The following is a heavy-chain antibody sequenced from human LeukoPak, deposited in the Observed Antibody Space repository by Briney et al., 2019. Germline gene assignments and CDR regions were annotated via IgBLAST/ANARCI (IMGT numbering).Heavy chain of an antibody. Sequence: GGSLRLSCVASGFIFSDYSMDWVRQAPGKGLEWVSSISSSSAYIFYSDLVKGRFTISRDNAQSSLYLQMNSLRAEDTAVYYCARQAVARPFDLWGQGTMVAVSS. V-gene: IGHV3-21*06. CDR3: ARQAVARPFDL. CDR2: ISSSSAYI. CDR1: GFIFSDYS. J-gene: IGHJ3*01.